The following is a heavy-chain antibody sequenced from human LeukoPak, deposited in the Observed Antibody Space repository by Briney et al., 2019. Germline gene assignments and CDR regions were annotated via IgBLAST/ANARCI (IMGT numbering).Heavy chain of an antibody. CDR3: ARGVFEGVGWYDP. CDR1: GYTFTGHY. V-gene: IGHV1-2*02. J-gene: IGHJ5*02. Sequence: ASVKVSCKTSGYTFTGHYMHWVRQAPGQGLEWMGWIDPNSGGANYAQKFQGRVTMTKDTSISTAYMDLSRPRSDDTAVYYCARGVFEGVGWYDPWGQGTLVTVSS. CDR2: IDPNSGGA.